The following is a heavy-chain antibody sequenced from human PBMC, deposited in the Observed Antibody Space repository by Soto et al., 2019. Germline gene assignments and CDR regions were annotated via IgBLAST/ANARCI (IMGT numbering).Heavy chain of an antibody. J-gene: IGHJ4*02. CDR3: ARVSGWYFLDY. CDR1: GYTFTSYA. Sequence: QVQLVQSGAEEKKPGASVKVSCKASGYTFTSYAMHWVRQAPGQRLEWMGWINAGNGNTKYSQKFQGRVTITRDTSASTVYLELSSLRSEDTAVYYCARVSGWYFLDYWGQGTLVTVSS. CDR2: INAGNGNT. V-gene: IGHV1-3*05. D-gene: IGHD6-19*01.